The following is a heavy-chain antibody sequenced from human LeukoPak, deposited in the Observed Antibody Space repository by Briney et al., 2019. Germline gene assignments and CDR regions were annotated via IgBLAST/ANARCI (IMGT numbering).Heavy chain of an antibody. V-gene: IGHV3-23*01. Sequence: KAGGSLRLSCAASGFTFSSYGMSWVRQAPGKGLEWVSAISGSGGSTYYADSVKGRFTISRDNSKNTLYLQMNSLRAEDTAVYYCAKDGLVRGDAFDIWGQGTMVTVSS. CDR3: AKDGLVRGDAFDI. D-gene: IGHD6-19*01. CDR1: GFTFSSYG. J-gene: IGHJ3*02. CDR2: ISGSGGST.